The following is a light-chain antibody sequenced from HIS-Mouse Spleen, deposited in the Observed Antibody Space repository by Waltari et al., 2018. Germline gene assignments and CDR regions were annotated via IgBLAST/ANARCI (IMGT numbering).Light chain of an antibody. CDR2: EGS. CDR1: SSDVGSYNL. CDR3: CSYAGSSTVV. V-gene: IGLV2-23*01. Sequence: QSALTQPASVSGSPGQSLTISCTGPSSDVGSYNLVSWYQQHPGKAPKLMIYEGSKRPSGVSNRFSGSKSGNTASLTISGLQAEDEADYYCCSYAGSSTVVFGGGTKLTVL. J-gene: IGLJ2*01.